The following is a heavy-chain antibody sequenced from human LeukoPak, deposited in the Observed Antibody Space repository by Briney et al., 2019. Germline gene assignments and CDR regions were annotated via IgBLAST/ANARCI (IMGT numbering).Heavy chain of an antibody. Sequence: GASVKVYCKDSGGTFSSYTISWVRQAPGQGLEWMGRIIPILGIANYAQKFQGRVTITADKSTSTAYMELSSLRSEDTAVYYCARGATMTTVMNFDYWGQGTLVTVSS. J-gene: IGHJ4*02. V-gene: IGHV1-69*02. D-gene: IGHD4-11*01. CDR3: ARGATMTTVMNFDY. CDR2: IIPILGIA. CDR1: GGTFSSYT.